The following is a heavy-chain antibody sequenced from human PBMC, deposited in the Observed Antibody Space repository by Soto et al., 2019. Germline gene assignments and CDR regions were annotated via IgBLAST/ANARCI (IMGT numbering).Heavy chain of an antibody. Sequence: SETLSLTCTVSGGSIRSYYWSWIRQPPGKGLEWIGYIYYSGRINYNPSLKSRVTISVDTSKNQFSLKLSSVTAADTAVYYCARDNGYSYGYTLDHWGQGTLVTVSS. J-gene: IGHJ4*02. D-gene: IGHD5-18*01. CDR2: IYYSGRI. CDR1: GGSIRSYY. CDR3: ARDNGYSYGYTLDH. V-gene: IGHV4-59*01.